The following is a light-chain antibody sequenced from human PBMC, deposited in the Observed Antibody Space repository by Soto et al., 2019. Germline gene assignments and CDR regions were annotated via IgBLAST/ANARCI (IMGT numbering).Light chain of an antibody. CDR2: TGS. J-gene: IGKJ1*01. CDR3: QQTLSFPPT. Sequence: DIQMTPSPSSVPASVGDRVTITCRASQAIDSWLAWYQQKPGEXXKXXIFTGSLLHSGVPPRFSGSGSGTDFTLTISSLQPEDFATYYCQQTLSFPPTFGQGTKVDIK. CDR1: QAIDSW. V-gene: IGKV1-12*01.